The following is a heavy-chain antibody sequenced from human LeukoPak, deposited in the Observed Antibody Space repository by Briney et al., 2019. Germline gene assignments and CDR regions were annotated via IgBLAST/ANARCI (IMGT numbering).Heavy chain of an antibody. Sequence: PGGSLRLSCAASGFTFSSYSMNWVRQAPGKGLEWVSSISSSSSYIYYADSVKGRFTISRDNAKNSLYLQMNSLRAEDTAVYYCARDGSLGYCSSTSCYKWAVDYWGQGTLVTVSS. J-gene: IGHJ4*02. CDR1: GFTFSSYS. V-gene: IGHV3-21*01. D-gene: IGHD2-2*02. CDR3: ARDGSLGYCSSTSCYKWAVDY. CDR2: ISSSSSYI.